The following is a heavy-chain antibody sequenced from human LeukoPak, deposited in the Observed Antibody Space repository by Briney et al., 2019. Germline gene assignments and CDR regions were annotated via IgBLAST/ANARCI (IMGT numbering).Heavy chain of an antibody. CDR1: GDSISSTNW. V-gene: IGHV4-4*02. CDR2: INHSGST. J-gene: IGHJ4*02. Sequence: SGTLSLTCAVSGDSISSTNWWSWVRQPPGKGLEWIGEINHSGSTNDNPSLKSRVTISVDTSKNHFSLNLNSVTAADTAVYYCARRRSGWYADYWGQGTLVTVSS. CDR3: ARRRSGWYADY. D-gene: IGHD6-19*01.